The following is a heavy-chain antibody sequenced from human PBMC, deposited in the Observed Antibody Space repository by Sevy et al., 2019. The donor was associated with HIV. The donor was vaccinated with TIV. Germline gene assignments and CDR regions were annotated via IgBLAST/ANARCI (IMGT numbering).Heavy chain of an antibody. J-gene: IGHJ4*02. CDR3: AREGCSKPHDY. CDR2: FSFGCGKI. CDR1: GFTFSNYA. Sequence: GGSLRLSCAASGFTFSNYAMSWVRQAPGKGLEWVSTFSFGCGKINYADSVKGQLTISKDNSKNTLYLQMNSLGAEDTALYYCAREGCSKPHDYWGQGTLVTVSS. D-gene: IGHD2-2*01. V-gene: IGHV3-23*01.